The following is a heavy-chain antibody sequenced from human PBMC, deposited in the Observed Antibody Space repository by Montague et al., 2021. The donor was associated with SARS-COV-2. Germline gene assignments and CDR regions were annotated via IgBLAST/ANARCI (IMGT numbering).Heavy chain of an antibody. CDR3: ARPALESYSKSWYLDY. Sequence: SLRLSCAVSGFTFSSYAMHWVRQAPGKGLGWVAVISYDGSSKYYADSVKGRFTISRDNSKNTLYLQMNSLRAEDTAVYYCARPALESYSKSWYLDYWGQGTLVTVSS. V-gene: IGHV3-30*04. D-gene: IGHD6-13*01. CDR2: ISYDGSSK. J-gene: IGHJ4*02. CDR1: GFTFSSYA.